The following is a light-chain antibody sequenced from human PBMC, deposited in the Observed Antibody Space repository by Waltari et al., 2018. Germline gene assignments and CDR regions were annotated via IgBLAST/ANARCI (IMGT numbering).Light chain of an antibody. CDR1: SSTIAAHY. Sequence: QSVLTQPPSVSAAPGQKVTISCSGSSSTIAAHYVSWYQQLPGTAPNLLIYDHNNRPSGMPDRFSGSKAGTPSTQGITGPKTGAEDDYYCGILESSMSAGVVGGCTKLTVL. CDR2: DHN. V-gene: IGLV1-51*01. CDR3: GILESSMSAGV. J-gene: IGLJ2*01.